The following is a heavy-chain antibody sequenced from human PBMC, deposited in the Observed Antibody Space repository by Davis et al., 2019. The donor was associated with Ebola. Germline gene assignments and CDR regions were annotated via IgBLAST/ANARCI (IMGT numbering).Heavy chain of an antibody. CDR3: AGDQLVSWNYVYSYYYGMDV. CDR1: GGTFSSYA. D-gene: IGHD1-7*01. CDR2: IIPIFGTA. Sequence: AASVKVSCKASGGTFSSYAISWVRQAPGQGLEWMGGIIPIFGTANYAQKFQGRVTMTRDTSTSTVYMELSSLRSEDTAVYYCAGDQLVSWNYVYSYYYGMDVWGQGTTVTVSS. V-gene: IGHV1-69*05. J-gene: IGHJ6*02.